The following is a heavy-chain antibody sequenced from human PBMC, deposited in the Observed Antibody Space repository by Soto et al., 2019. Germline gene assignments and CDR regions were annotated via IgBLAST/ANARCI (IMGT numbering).Heavy chain of an antibody. CDR2: IYSGGST. CDR3: AREHDILTGWFDP. V-gene: IGHV3-66*01. Sequence: GGSLRLSCAASGFTVSSNYMSWVRQAPGKGLEWVSVIYSGGSTYYADSVKGRFTISRDNPKNTLYLQMNSLRAEDTAVYYCAREHDILTGWFDPWGQGTLVTVSS. D-gene: IGHD3-9*01. J-gene: IGHJ5*02. CDR1: GFTVSSNY.